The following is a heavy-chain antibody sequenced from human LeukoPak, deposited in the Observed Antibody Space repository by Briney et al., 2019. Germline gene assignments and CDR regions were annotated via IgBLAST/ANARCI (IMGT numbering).Heavy chain of an antibody. CDR1: GFTFSRYA. CDR2: ISYDARDK. V-gene: IGHV3-30*04. Sequence: GGSLRFSCAASGFTFSRYAIHWVRQAPGEGLEWVTFISYDARDKYYADSVKGRFTISRDNSKNTVYLQMNSLRTEDTAVYYCARDENNFFDYWGQGSLVTVSS. J-gene: IGHJ4*02. CDR3: ARDENNFFDY.